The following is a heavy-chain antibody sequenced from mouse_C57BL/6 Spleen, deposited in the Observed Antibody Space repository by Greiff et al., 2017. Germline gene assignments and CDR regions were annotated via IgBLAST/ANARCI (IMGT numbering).Heavy chain of an antibody. J-gene: IGHJ4*01. D-gene: IGHD2-1*01. CDR3: ARWEGNYGDYYAMDY. CDR1: GYAFTNYL. V-gene: IGHV1-54*01. CDR2: INPGSGGT. Sequence: VQLQESGAELVRPGTSVKVSCKASGYAFTNYLIEWVKQRPGQGLEWIGVINPGSGGTNYNEKFKGKATLTADKSSSTAYMQLSSLTSEDSAVYFCARWEGNYGDYYAMDYWGQGTSVTVSS.